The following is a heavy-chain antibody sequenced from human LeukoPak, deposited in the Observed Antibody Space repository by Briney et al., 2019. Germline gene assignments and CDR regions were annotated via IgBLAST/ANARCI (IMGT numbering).Heavy chain of an antibody. Sequence: GGSLRLSCAASGLTFSNACMSWVRQAPGKGLEWVSAISGSGGSTYYADSVKGRFTISRDNSKNTLYLQMNSLRAEDTAVYYCAKQHPNWFDPWGQGTLVTVSS. CDR1: GLTFSNAC. CDR3: AKQHPNWFDP. D-gene: IGHD6-13*01. CDR2: ISGSGGST. J-gene: IGHJ5*02. V-gene: IGHV3-23*01.